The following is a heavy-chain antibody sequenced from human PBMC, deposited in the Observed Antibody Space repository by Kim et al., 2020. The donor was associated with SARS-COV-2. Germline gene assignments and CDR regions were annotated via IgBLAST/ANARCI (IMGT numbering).Heavy chain of an antibody. D-gene: IGHD1-26*01. J-gene: IGHJ5*02. Sequence: GGSLRLSCAASGFTFSSYAMHWVRQAPGKGLEWVAVISYDGSNKYYADSLKGRFAISRDNSKNTLYLQMNSLRAEDTAVYFCARPYSGSYYCWFDPWGQGTLVTVSS. CDR1: GFTFSSYA. CDR2: ISYDGSNK. CDR3: ARPYSGSYYCWFDP. V-gene: IGHV3-30*09.